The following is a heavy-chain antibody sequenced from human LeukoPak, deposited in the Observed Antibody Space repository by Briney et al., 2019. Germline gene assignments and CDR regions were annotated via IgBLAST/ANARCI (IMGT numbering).Heavy chain of an antibody. D-gene: IGHD1-26*01. CDR2: LYHGGST. Sequence: GGSLRLSSSPSGFNVSTLYELDLRQAPGKGLEWVSVLYHGGSTYYADSVKGRFTISRDNSNNTLYLQMNRLRVKDTAVYYCTLDPPVDRYRGFWGQGTLVTVSS. J-gene: IGHJ4*02. CDR1: GFNVSTLY. CDR3: TLDPPVDRYRGF. V-gene: IGHV3-53*01.